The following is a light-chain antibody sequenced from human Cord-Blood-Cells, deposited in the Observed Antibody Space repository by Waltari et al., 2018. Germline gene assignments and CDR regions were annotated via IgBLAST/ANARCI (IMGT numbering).Light chain of an antibody. J-gene: IGLJ1*01. CDR1: SSDVGGYNY. Sequence: QSALTPPASVSGSPGQSITISGPGTSSDVGGYNYVSWYQQHPGKAPKLMIYDVSNRPSGFSNRFSGSKSGNTASLTISGLQAEDEADYYCSSYTSSSTLYVFGTGTKVTVL. V-gene: IGLV2-14*01. CDR3: SSYTSSSTLYV. CDR2: DVS.